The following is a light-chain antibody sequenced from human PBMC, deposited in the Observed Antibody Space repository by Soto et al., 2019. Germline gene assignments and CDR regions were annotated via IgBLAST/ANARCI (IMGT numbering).Light chain of an antibody. CDR3: QQRSNWSLT. CDR1: QSVSGY. Sequence: EIVLTQSPATLSLSPGERATLSCRASQSVSGYLAWYQQKPGQAPRLLMYDVSKRAPGTPARFSGSGSGTDFTLTISSLEPEDFAVYYCQQRSNWSLTFGQGTKVEIK. J-gene: IGKJ1*01. CDR2: DVS. V-gene: IGKV3-11*01.